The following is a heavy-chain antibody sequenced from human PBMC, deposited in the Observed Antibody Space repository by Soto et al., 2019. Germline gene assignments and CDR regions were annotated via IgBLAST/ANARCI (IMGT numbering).Heavy chain of an antibody. CDR1: GFAFSSYW. Sequence: GGSLRLSCAASGFAFSSYWMHWFRQAPGKGLEWVSRIEGDGGSTTSADSVKGRFTVSRDDARNTLYLQMSSLRADDTAIYYCAREGLDTAGFFDVWGQGTMVTVSS. J-gene: IGHJ3*01. D-gene: IGHD6-13*01. V-gene: IGHV3-74*01. CDR3: AREGLDTAGFFDV. CDR2: IEGDGGST.